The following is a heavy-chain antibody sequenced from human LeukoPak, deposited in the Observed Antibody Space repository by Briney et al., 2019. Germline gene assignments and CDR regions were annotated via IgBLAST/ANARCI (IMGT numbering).Heavy chain of an antibody. D-gene: IGHD6-13*01. CDR3: AKDRAYSSSHFDY. CDR2: ISWNSGSI. CDR1: GFTFDDYA. Sequence: QPGGSLRLSCAASGFTFDDYAMHWVRQAPGKGLEWVSGISWNSGSIGYADSVKGRFTISRDNGKNSLYLQMNSLRAEDTALYYCAKDRAYSSSHFDYWGQGTLVTVSS. V-gene: IGHV3-9*01. J-gene: IGHJ4*02.